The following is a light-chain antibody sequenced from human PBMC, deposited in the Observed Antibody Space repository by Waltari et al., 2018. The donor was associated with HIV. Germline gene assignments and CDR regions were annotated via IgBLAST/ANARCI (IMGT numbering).Light chain of an antibody. CDR3: QHYDSYPWT. J-gene: IGKJ1*01. Sequence: DIEMTQSPSTLSASIGDRVTITCRASPSISNWLAWYQHRPGKAPKLLIYEAFTLQAGVPSRFSGSSSGTEFTLTISSLQPDDFATYYCQHYDSYPWTFGQGTNVDMK. CDR1: PSISNW. V-gene: IGKV1-5*03. CDR2: EAF.